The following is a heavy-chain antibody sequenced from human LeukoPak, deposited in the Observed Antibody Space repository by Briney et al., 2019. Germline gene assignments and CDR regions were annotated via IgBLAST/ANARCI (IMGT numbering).Heavy chain of an antibody. D-gene: IGHD3/OR15-3a*01. CDR1: GGSFSGYY. CDR3: ARQTGSGLFILP. CDR2: INHSGST. V-gene: IGHV4-34*01. Sequence: SEALSLTCAVYGGSFSGYYWSWIRQPPGKGLEWIGEINHSGSTNYNPSLKSRVTISVDTSKNQFSLRLTSVTAADTAVYYCARQTGSGLFILPGGQGTLVTVSS. J-gene: IGHJ4*02.